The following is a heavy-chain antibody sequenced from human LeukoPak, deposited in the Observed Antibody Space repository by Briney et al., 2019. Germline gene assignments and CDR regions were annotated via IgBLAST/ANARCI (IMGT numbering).Heavy chain of an antibody. V-gene: IGHV4-34*01. CDR1: GGPFSGYF. J-gene: IGHJ4*02. D-gene: IGHD3-10*01. CDR3: ARRYYYNLGSFPFDF. Sequence: TASETLSLTCAVSGGPFSGYFWSWIRQSSGKGLEWIGEIHNSATTNYNPSLNSRVTISEDTSKNQFYLNLSSVTAADTAVYYCARRYYYNLGSFPFDFWGQGTLVTVPS. CDR2: IHNSATT.